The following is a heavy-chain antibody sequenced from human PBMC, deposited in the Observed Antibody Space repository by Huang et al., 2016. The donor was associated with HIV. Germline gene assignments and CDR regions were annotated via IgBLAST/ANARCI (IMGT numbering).Heavy chain of an antibody. CDR1: GYSITSSMTYY. V-gene: IGHV4-61*09. CDR3: ARATYRDFEYSFDF. Sequence: QVQLQESGPGLVKPSQTLSLICSVSGYSITSSMTYYWTWVRQPAGQGLEYVGLILATSTAYYDPCLKTRVSISLDTSKNQFSLRLTSTTAADTAVYYCARATYRDFEYSFDFWGQGILVTVSS. J-gene: IGHJ4*02. CDR2: ILATSTA. D-gene: IGHD2-21*01.